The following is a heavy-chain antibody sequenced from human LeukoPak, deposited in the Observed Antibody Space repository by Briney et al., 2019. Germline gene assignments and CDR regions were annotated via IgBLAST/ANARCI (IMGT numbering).Heavy chain of an antibody. Sequence: ADPLPLPCTVTGGSLSSYYSIWLRQPPGKALEWIGYIYYSGSTNYNPSRKSRVTISVDTSKNQCSLKLSSVTAAATAVYYCARDRQGADYWGQGTLVTVSS. CDR2: IYYSGST. CDR3: ARDRQGADY. J-gene: IGHJ4*02. D-gene: IGHD4/OR15-4a*01. V-gene: IGHV4-59*01. CDR1: GGSLSSYY.